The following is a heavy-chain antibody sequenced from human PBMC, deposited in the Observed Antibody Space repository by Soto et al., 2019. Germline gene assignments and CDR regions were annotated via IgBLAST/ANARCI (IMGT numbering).Heavy chain of an antibody. Sequence: TLSLTCTVSGGSISSGDYYWSWIRQPPGKGLEWIGYIYYSGSTYYNPSLKGRVTISVDTSKNQFSLKLSSVTAADTAVYYCARESNYYDSSGPSSAWGQGTMVTVSS. V-gene: IGHV4-30-4*01. J-gene: IGHJ3*01. CDR3: ARESNYYDSSGPSSA. CDR2: IYYSGST. D-gene: IGHD3-22*01. CDR1: GGSISSGDYY.